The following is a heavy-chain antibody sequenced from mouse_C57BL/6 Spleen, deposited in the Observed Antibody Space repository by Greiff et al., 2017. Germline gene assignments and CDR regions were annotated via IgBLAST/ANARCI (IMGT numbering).Heavy chain of an antibody. CDR3: ARRGRDYDGAFYAMDY. CDR1: GYTFTDYY. J-gene: IGHJ4*01. Sequence: EVQLQQSGPELVKPGASVKISCKASGYTFTDYYMNWVKQSHGKSLEWIGDINPNNGGTSYNQKFKGKATLTVDKSSSTAYMELRSLTSEDSAVYYCARRGRDYDGAFYAMDYWGQGTSVTVSS. V-gene: IGHV1-26*01. CDR2: INPNNGGT. D-gene: IGHD2-4*01.